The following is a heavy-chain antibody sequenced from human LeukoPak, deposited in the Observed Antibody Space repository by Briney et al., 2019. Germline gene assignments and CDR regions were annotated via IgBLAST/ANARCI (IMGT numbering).Heavy chain of an antibody. CDR3: ARVSIAAAGTFCYFDH. V-gene: IGHV3-7*04. CDR1: GFTFSSYW. Sequence: PGGSLRLSCAASGFTFSSYWMSWVRQAPGKGLEWVANIKQDGSEKYYVDSVKGRFTISRDNAKNSLYLQMNSLRAEDTAVYYCARVSIAAAGTFCYFDHWGQGTLVTVSS. CDR2: IKQDGSEK. J-gene: IGHJ4*02. D-gene: IGHD6-13*01.